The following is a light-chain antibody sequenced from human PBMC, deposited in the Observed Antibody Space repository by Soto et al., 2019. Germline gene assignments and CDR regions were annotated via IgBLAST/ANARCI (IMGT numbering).Light chain of an antibody. Sequence: DIQMTQSPSSLSASMGDRVTITCRASQSINTFLNWYQQQPGRAPRLLIYAASTLQSGVPSRFSGSGSGRDFTLTITSLQPEDFVIYYCQQTYSIPWTFGPGTQVEI. V-gene: IGKV1-39*01. CDR2: AAS. J-gene: IGKJ1*01. CDR3: QQTYSIPWT. CDR1: QSINTF.